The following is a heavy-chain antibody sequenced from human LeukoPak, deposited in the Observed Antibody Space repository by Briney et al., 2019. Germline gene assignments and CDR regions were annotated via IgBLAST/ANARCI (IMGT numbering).Heavy chain of an antibody. D-gene: IGHD2-15*01. CDR1: GYTFTGYY. V-gene: IGHV1-2*02. CDR3: ARGWLLDIAGPFDY. CDR2: INPNSGGT. J-gene: IGHJ4*02. Sequence: GASVKVSCKASGYTFTGYYMHWVRQAPGQGLEWMGWINPNSGGTNYAQKFQGRVTMTRDTSISTAYMELSRLRSDDTAVYYCARGWLLDIAGPFDYWGQGTLVTVPS.